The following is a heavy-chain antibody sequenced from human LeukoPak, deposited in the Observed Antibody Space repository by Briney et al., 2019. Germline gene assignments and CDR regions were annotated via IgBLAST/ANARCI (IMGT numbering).Heavy chain of an antibody. CDR2: IDSSDSYT. J-gene: IGHJ4*02. CDR3: ARHHNGAAPESTVLAYYFDY. V-gene: IGHV5-10-1*01. Sequence: MAGESLKISCKGSGYSFTSYWISWVRQMPGKGLEWMGRIDSSDSYTNYSPSFQGHVTISADKSISTAFLQWSSLKASDTAMYYCARHHNGAAPESTVLAYYFDYWGQGTLVTVSS. D-gene: IGHD2-8*01. CDR1: GYSFTSYW.